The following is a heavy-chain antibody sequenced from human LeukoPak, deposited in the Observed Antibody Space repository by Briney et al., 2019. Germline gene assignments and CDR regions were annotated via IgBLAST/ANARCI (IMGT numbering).Heavy chain of an antibody. J-gene: IGHJ4*02. CDR3: ARDRRNYDFWSGYIN. CDR2: ISSSGSTI. D-gene: IGHD3-3*01. Sequence: GGSLRLSCAASGFTFSSYEMNWVRQAPGKGLEWVSYISSSGSTIYYADSVKGLFTISRDNAKNSLYLQMNSLRAEDTAVYYCARDRRNYDFWSGYINWGQGTLVSVSS. V-gene: IGHV3-48*03. CDR1: GFTFSSYE.